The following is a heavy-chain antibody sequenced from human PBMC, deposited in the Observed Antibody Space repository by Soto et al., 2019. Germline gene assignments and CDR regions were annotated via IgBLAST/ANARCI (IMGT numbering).Heavy chain of an antibody. D-gene: IGHD1-26*01. V-gene: IGHV1-2*04. CDR2: ISPNSGGT. J-gene: IGHJ4*02. CDR1: GYTFTGYY. CDR3: ATQRDSGSMYVFDF. Sequence: QVQLVQSGAEVKKPGASVKVSCKASGYTFTGYYMHWVRQAPGQGLEWMGCISPNSGGTNYAQKFQGWVTMTRDTSISTVYVELSRLTSDDTAVYYCATQRDSGSMYVFDFWGQGTLVIVSS.